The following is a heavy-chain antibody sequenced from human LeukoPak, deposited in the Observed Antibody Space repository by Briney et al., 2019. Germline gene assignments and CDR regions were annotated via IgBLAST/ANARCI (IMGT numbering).Heavy chain of an antibody. CDR1: GGTFSSYA. J-gene: IGHJ6*02. CDR2: IIPILGIA. D-gene: IGHD2-2*01. V-gene: IGHV1-69*04. Sequence: ASVKVSCKASGGTFSSYAISWVRQAPGQGLEWMGRIIPILGIANYAQKFQGRVTITADKSTSTAYMELSSLRSEDTAVYYCARVKDIVVVPAATVHYYYGMDVWGQGTTVTVSS. CDR3: ARVKDIVVVPAATVHYYYGMDV.